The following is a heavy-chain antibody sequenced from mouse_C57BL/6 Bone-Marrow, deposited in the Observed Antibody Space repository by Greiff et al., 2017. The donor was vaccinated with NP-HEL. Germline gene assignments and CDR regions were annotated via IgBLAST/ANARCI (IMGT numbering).Heavy chain of an antibody. Sequence: VNVVESGAELVKPGASVKISCKASGYAFSSYWMNWVKQRPGKGLEWIGQIYPGDGDTNYNGKFKGKATLTADKSSSKAYMQRSSLTAEDAAVYFCARGGYCGQGTTLTVSS. J-gene: IGHJ2*01. CDR2: IYPGDGDT. CDR3: ARGGY. V-gene: IGHV1-80*01. CDR1: GYAFSSYW.